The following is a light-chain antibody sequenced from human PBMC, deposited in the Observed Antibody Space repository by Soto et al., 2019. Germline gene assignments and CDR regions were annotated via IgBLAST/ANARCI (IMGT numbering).Light chain of an antibody. V-gene: IGKV3-11*01. CDR3: QQRSNWPPIT. Sequence: EIVLTQSPATLSLSPGASSPLTCRASQSVSSYLAWYQQKPGQAPRLLIYDASNRATGIPARFSGSGSGTDFTLTISSLEPEDFAVYYCQQRSNWPPITFGQGTRLEIK. CDR2: DAS. J-gene: IGKJ5*01. CDR1: QSVSSY.